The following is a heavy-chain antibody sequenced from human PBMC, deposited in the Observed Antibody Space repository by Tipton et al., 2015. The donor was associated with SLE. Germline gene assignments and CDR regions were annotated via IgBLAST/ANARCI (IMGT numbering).Heavy chain of an antibody. Sequence: SLRLSCAASGFTFSSYAMSWVRQAPGKGLEWVSVIYSGGSTYYADSVKGRFTISRDNAKNSLYLQMNSLRAEDTAVYYCASDYYGSGSYYPFGYWGQGTLVTVSS. CDR1: GFTFSSYA. D-gene: IGHD3-10*01. V-gene: IGHV3-23*03. J-gene: IGHJ4*02. CDR2: IYSGGST. CDR3: ASDYYGSGSYYPFGY.